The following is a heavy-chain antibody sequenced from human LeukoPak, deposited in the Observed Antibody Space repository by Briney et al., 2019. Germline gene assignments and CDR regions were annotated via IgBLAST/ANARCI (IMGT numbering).Heavy chain of an antibody. D-gene: IGHD3-22*01. Sequence: SETLSHTCTVSGGSISSSSYYWGWIRQPPGKGLEWIGSIYYSGSTYYNPSLKSRVTISVDTSKNQFSLKLSSVTAADTAVYYCARGVRYYYDSSGYYYFDYWGQGTLVTVSS. J-gene: IGHJ4*02. V-gene: IGHV4-39*07. CDR1: GGSISSSSYY. CDR3: ARGVRYYYDSSGYYYFDY. CDR2: IYYSGST.